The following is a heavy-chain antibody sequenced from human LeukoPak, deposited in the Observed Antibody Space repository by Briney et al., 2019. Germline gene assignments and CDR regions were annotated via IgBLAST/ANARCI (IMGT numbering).Heavy chain of an antibody. J-gene: IGHJ5*02. V-gene: IGHV1-18*01. D-gene: IGHD6-13*01. CDR1: GYTFTSYG. CDR2: ISAYNGNT. CDR3: ARGFRSIAADDTYNWFDP. Sequence: ASVKVSCKASGYTFTSYGISWVRQAPGQGLEWMGWISAYNGNTNYAQKLQGRVTMTTDTSTSTAYMELRSLRSDDTAVYYCARGFRSIAADDTYNWFDPWGQGTLVIVSS.